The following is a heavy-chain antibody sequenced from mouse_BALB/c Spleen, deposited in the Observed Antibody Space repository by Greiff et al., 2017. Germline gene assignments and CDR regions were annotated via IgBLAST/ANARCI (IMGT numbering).Heavy chain of an antibody. D-gene: IGHD1-1*01. CDR2: IYPGDGST. CDR1: GYTFTSYY. J-gene: IGHJ2*01. Sequence: QVQLQQSGPELVKPGASVKMSCKASGYTFTSYYIHWVKQRPGQGLEWIGWIYPGDGSTKYNEKFKGKTTLTADKSSSTAYMLLSSLTSEDSAIYFCARGDYYGSSYCYWGQGTTLTVSS. CDR3: ARGDYYGSSYCY. V-gene: IGHV1S56*01.